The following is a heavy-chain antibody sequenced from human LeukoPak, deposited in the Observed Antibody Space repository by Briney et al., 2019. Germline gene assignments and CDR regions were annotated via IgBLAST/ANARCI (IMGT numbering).Heavy chain of an antibody. CDR3: ARDPGITMALGWFDP. J-gene: IGHJ5*02. CDR1: GGSISSSTYY. CDR2: IYYSGST. D-gene: IGHD3-10*01. V-gene: IGHV4-39*07. Sequence: PSETLSLTCTVSGGSISSSTYYWGWIRQPPGKGLEWIGSIYYSGSTYYNPSLKSRVTISVDTSKNQFSLKLSSVTAADTAVYYCARDPGITMALGWFDPWGQGTLVTVSS.